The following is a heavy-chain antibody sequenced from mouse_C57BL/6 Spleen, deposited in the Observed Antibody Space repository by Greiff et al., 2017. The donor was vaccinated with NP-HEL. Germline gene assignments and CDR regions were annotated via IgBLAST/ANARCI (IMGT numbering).Heavy chain of an antibody. CDR2: INPYNGGT. CDR1: GYTFTDYY. Sequence: VQLQQSGPVLVKPGASVKMSCKASGYTFTDYYMNWVKQSHGKSLEWIGVINPYNGGTSYNQKFKGKATLTVDKSSSTAYMELNSLTSEDSAVYYCARKEVAHYYAMDYWGQGTSVTVSS. CDR3: ARKEVAHYYAMDY. J-gene: IGHJ4*01. V-gene: IGHV1-19*01. D-gene: IGHD1-1*01.